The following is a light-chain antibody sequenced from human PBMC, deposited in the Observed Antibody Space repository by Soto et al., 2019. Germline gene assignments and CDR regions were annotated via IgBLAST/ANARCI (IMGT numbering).Light chain of an antibody. J-gene: IGLJ1*01. CDR3: ISYTDRQSYL. CDR1: SSDIGSYDH. CDR2: AVS. Sequence: QSALAQPASVSGSPGQSITISCSGTSSDIGSYDHVAWYQQFPGKSPKLIIYAVSDRPSGVSDRFSGPKSGISASLTISGLQTEDEADYYRISYTDRQSYLFGTGTKVTVL. V-gene: IGLV2-14*03.